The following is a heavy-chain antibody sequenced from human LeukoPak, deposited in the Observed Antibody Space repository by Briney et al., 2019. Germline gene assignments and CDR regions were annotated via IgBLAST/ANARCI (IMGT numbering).Heavy chain of an antibody. V-gene: IGHV3-74*01. Sequence: GGSLRLSCAASGIIISNYWMHWVRQEPGEGLVWVSRINRDGSSTSYADSVKGRFTISRDNAKNTLYLQMNSLRAEDTAVYYCARGGGYSYGSFDYWGQGTLVTVSS. J-gene: IGHJ4*02. CDR3: ARGGGYSYGSFDY. CDR2: INRDGSST. CDR1: GIIISNYW. D-gene: IGHD5-18*01.